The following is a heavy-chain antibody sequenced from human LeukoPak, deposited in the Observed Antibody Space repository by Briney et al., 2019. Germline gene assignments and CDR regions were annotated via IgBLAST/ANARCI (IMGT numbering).Heavy chain of an antibody. D-gene: IGHD2-15*01. CDR3: ARDKGLGRLGPDYFDY. Sequence: ASVKVSCKASGYTFTSYGISWVRQAPGQGLERMGWISAYNGNTNYAQKLQGRVTMTTDTSTSTAYMELRSLRSDDTAVYYCARDKGLGRLGPDYFDYWGQGTLVTVSS. J-gene: IGHJ4*02. CDR2: ISAYNGNT. V-gene: IGHV1-18*01. CDR1: GYTFTSYG.